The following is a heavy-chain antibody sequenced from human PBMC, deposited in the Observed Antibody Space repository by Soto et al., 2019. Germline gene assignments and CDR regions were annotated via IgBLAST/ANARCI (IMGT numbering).Heavy chain of an antibody. CDR2: IKEDGSEK. CDR1: GFTFSTSW. D-gene: IGHD6-13*01. V-gene: IGHV3-7*01. Sequence: EVQLVESGGGLVQPGGSLRLSCAASGFTFSTSWMNWVRQAPGKGLEWVAGIKEDGSEKYYVDSVKGRFTISKDNAENSLELHMNRLRVEDTAVYYCASALKSSNSGSYYYYGMDVWGQGTTVTVSS. CDR3: ASALKSSNSGSYYYYGMDV. J-gene: IGHJ6*02.